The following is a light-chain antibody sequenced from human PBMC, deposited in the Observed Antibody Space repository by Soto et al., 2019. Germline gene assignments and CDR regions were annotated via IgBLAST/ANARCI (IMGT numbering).Light chain of an antibody. Sequence: QSALTQPRSVSGSPGQSVTVSCTGTSRDVGIYNYVSWYQQHPGTAPKVMIYDVTKRPSGVPDRFSGSKSANTASLTISGLQADDEADYYCCSYAGNYTLLFGGGTKVTVL. CDR2: DVT. CDR1: SRDVGIYNY. J-gene: IGLJ2*01. CDR3: CSYAGNYTLL. V-gene: IGLV2-11*01.